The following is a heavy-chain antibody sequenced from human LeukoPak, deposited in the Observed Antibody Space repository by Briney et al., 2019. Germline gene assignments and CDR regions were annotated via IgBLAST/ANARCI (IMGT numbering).Heavy chain of an antibody. V-gene: IGHV3-64*02. CDR1: GFTFSRYT. D-gene: IGHD3-10*01. Sequence: AGGSLRLSCAASGFTFSRYTMHWVRQAPGKRLEYFSAISSNGRSTYYADSAKGRFTLSRDNSKNTLYLQMGSLRIEDTAVYYCARELDDSGSFDYWGQGTLVTVSS. J-gene: IGHJ4*02. CDR2: ISSNGRST. CDR3: ARELDDSGSFDY.